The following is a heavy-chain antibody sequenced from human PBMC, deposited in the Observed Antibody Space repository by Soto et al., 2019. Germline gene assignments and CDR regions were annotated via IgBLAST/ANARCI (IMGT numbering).Heavy chain of an antibody. CDR1: GFTFSSYA. CDR2: ISYDGSNK. Sequence: GGSLRLSCAASGFTFSSYAMHWVRQAPGKGLEWVAVISYDGSNKYYADSVKGRFTISRDNSKNTLYLQMNSLRAEDTAVYYCARSKASPDAFDIWGQGTMVTVSS. CDR3: ARSKASPDAFDI. V-gene: IGHV3-30-3*01. J-gene: IGHJ3*02.